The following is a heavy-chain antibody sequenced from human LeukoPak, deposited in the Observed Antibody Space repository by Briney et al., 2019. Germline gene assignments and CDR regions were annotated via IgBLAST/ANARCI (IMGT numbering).Heavy chain of an antibody. CDR3: ARVGAGGESHDAFDI. V-gene: IGHV1-2*02. D-gene: IGHD1-14*01. J-gene: IGHJ3*02. CDR2: INPNSGGT. CDR1: GYTFTVYY. Sequence: ASVKVSCKASGYTFTVYYMHWVRQAPGQGLEWMGWINPNSGGTIFARAFQGRVTMTRDTSISTAYMELSSLRSDDTAVYYCARVGAGGESHDAFDIWGQGTMVTVSS.